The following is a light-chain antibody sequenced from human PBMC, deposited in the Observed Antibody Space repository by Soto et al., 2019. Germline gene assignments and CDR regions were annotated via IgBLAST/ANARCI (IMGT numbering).Light chain of an antibody. CDR1: SSDVGSYNL. J-gene: IGLJ1*01. Sequence: QSALTQPASVSGSPGQSITISCTGTSSDVGSYNLVSWYQQHPGKAPKLMIYEGSKRPSGVSNRFSGSKSGNTASLTISGLQAEDEAEYFCSSYTSSSAYVFGPGTKLTVL. CDR3: SSYTSSSAYV. CDR2: EGS. V-gene: IGLV2-14*02.